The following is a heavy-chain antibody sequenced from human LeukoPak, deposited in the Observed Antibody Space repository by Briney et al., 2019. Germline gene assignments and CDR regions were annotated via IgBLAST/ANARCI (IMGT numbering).Heavy chain of an antibody. Sequence: KSSETLSLTCTVTGDSITSGYYWGWIRQFPGKGLEWIGSLYHSGGPHYNPSLKSRVTISVDTSKNQFSLKLRSVTAADTAMYYCSREGGVAAKIDPWGQGTLVTVSS. CDR1: GDSITSGYY. J-gene: IGHJ5*02. CDR3: SREGGVAAKIDP. D-gene: IGHD2-15*01. CDR2: LYHSGGP. V-gene: IGHV4-38-2*02.